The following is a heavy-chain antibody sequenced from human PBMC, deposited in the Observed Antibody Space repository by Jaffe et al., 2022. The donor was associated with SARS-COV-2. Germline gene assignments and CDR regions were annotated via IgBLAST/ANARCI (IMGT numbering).Heavy chain of an antibody. CDR1: GGSISSSSYY. CDR2: IYYSGST. J-gene: IGHJ3*02. CDR3: ARPRAGYSGSYPDAFDI. D-gene: IGHD1-26*01. Sequence: QLQLQESGPGLVKPSETLSLTCTVSGGSISSSSYYWGWIRQPPGKGLEWIGSIYYSGSTYYNPSLKSRVTISVDTSKNQFSLKLSSVTAADTAVYYCARPRAGYSGSYPDAFDIWGQGTMVTVSS. V-gene: IGHV4-39*01.